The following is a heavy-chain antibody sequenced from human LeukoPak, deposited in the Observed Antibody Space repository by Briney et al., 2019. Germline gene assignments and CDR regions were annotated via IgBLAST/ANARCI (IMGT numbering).Heavy chain of an antibody. V-gene: IGHV3-33*01. CDR3: VRALPGIAAAGTFDY. J-gene: IGHJ4*02. CDR2: IWYDGSNK. CDR1: GFTFSSYG. Sequence: GRSLRLSCAASGFTFSSYGMHWVRQAPGKGLEWVAVIWYDGSNKYYADSVKGRFTISRDNSKNTLYLQMNSLRAEDTAVYYCVRALPGIAAAGTFDYWGQGTLVTVSS. D-gene: IGHD6-13*01.